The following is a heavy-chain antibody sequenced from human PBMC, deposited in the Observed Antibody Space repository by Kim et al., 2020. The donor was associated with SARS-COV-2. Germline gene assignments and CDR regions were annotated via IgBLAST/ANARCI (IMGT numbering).Heavy chain of an antibody. J-gene: IGHJ4*02. CDR2: IQGGNSNT. CDR3: ARDSVVAPGIYCDF. V-gene: IGHV1-3*01. CDR1: GYTFTSYV. D-gene: IGHD6-13*01. Sequence: ASVKVSCKASGYTFTSYVIHWMRQAPGQRLEWMGWIQGGNSNTKYSEKFQERVTLTWDTSASTAYMEVSNLRSEDTAVYYCARDSVVAPGIYCDFWGQGTLVTVTS.